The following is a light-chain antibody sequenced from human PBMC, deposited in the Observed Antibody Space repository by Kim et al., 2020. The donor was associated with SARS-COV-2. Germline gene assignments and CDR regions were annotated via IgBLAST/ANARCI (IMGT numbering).Light chain of an antibody. V-gene: IGKV1-39*01. Sequence: DIQMTQSPSSLSAAIGDRVTIACRASQSISTYLNWYQQKPGKAPKLLIYAAASLQSGVPSRFSGSGSGKDFTLTISSLQPEDFATYYCQQTQSAPLLTFGVGTKVDIK. CDR3: QQTQSAPLLT. CDR1: QSISTY. CDR2: AAA. J-gene: IGKJ4*01.